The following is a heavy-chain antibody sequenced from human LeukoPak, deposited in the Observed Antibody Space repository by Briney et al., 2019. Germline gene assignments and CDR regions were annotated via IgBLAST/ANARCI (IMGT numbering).Heavy chain of an antibody. J-gene: IGHJ6*02. CDR2: INSDGSST. CDR3: ARGYSSSWFHYYYYYGMDV. V-gene: IGHV3-74*01. D-gene: IGHD6-13*01. Sequence: GGSLRLSCAASGFTFSSYWMHWVRQAPGKGLVWVSRINSDGSSTSYADSVKGRFTISRDNAKNTLYLQMNSPRAEDTAVYYCARGYSSSWFHYYYYYGMDVWGQGTTVTVSS. CDR1: GFTFSSYW.